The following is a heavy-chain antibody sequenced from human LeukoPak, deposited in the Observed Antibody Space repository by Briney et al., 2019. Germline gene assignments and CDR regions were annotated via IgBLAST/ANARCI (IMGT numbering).Heavy chain of an antibody. CDR1: GYTFSNYG. V-gene: IGHV1-18*01. CDR2: ISAHNGNT. J-gene: IGHJ4*02. Sequence: ASVKVSCKASGYTFSNYGISWLRQAPGQGLEWMGWISAHNGNTNYAQQLQGRVTMTTDTSTRTAYMELRSLRFDDTAVYYCARVVAGTVTSFDYWGQGTLVTVSS. D-gene: IGHD4-17*01. CDR3: ARVVAGTVTSFDY.